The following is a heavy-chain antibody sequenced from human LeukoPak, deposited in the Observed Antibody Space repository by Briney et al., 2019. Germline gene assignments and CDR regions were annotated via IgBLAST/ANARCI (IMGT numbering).Heavy chain of an antibody. CDR3: ASELGSSWPKWFDP. J-gene: IGHJ5*02. D-gene: IGHD6-13*01. Sequence: SETLSLTCTVPVGSISSSSYYWGWFRQPPGKGLEWLGIIYYSGSTSHNPSLKSRAPISVDASKNQFSLKLSFVTAADTAVYYCASELGSSWPKWFDPWGQGTLVTVSS. V-gene: IGHV4-39*01. CDR1: VGSISSSSYY. CDR2: IYYSGST.